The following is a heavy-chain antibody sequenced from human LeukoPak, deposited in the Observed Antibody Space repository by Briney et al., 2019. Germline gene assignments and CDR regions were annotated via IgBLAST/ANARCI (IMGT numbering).Heavy chain of an antibody. CDR1: GPSFTRYW. J-gene: IGHJ4*02. V-gene: IGHV5-51*01. CDR2: IYPGDSDT. Sequence: GESLKISCKGSGPSFTRYWIAWVRLMPGKGLEWMGTIYPGDSDTRYSPSFEGQVTISADKSISTAYLQWSSLKASDTAMYYCARRGMGYDYWGQGTLVTVSS. D-gene: IGHD1-14*01. CDR3: ARRGMGYDY.